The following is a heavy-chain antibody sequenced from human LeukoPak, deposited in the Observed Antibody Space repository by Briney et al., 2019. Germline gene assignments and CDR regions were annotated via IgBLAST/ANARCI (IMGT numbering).Heavy chain of an antibody. V-gene: IGHV3-7*01. D-gene: IGHD2/OR15-2a*01. J-gene: IGHJ4*02. Sequence: GGSLRLSCAASGFTFSSYWMSWVRQAPGKGLEWVANIKQDGSEKYYVDSVKGRFTISRDNAKNSLYLQMNSLRAEDTAVYYCAREYESGDFLPYYFDYWGQGTLVTVSS. CDR1: GFTFSSYW. CDR3: AREYESGDFLPYYFDY. CDR2: IKQDGSEK.